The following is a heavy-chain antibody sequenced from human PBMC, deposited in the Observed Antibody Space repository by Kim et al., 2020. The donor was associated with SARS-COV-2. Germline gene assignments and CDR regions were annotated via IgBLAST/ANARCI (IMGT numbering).Heavy chain of an antibody. V-gene: IGHV4-4*02. J-gene: IGHJ5*02. CDR2: IYHSGST. Sequence: SETLSLTCAVSGGSISSSNWWSWVRQPPGKGLEWIGEIYHSGSTNYNPSLKSRVTISVDKSKNQFSLKLSSVTAADTAVYYCARSPLLAITIAAAEGRCFDPWGQRALVTVCS. D-gene: IGHD6-13*01. CDR3: ARSPLLAITIAAAEGRCFDP. CDR1: GGSISSSNW.